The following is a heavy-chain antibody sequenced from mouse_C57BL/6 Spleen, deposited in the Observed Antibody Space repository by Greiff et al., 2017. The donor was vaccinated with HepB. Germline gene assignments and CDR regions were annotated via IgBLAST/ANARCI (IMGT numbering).Heavy chain of an antibody. J-gene: IGHJ2*01. CDR3: ARLYYGSTYFDY. CDR1: GYTFTDYN. D-gene: IGHD1-1*01. V-gene: IGHV1-22*01. CDR2: INPNNGGT. Sequence: EVQLQQSGPELVKPGASVKMSCKASGYTFTDYNMHWVKQSHGKSLEWIGYINPNNGGTSYNQKFKGKATLTVNKSSSTAYMELRSLTSEDSAVYYCARLYYGSTYFDYWGQGTTLTVSS.